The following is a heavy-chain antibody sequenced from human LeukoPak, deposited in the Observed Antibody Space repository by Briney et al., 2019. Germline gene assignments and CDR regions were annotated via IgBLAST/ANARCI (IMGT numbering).Heavy chain of an antibody. Sequence: GASVKVSCKASGYTFTSYGLSWVRQPPGQGLDWMGWISAYNGSTSSAQKLQGRVTMTTETSTSTAYMEMRSLTSDDKTVYYCARTYYYYSSGYYNSVNRLDYWGQGTLVTVSS. CDR1: GYTFTSYG. CDR3: ARTYYYYSSGYYNSVNRLDY. V-gene: IGHV1-18*01. CDR2: ISAYNGST. J-gene: IGHJ4*02. D-gene: IGHD3-22*01.